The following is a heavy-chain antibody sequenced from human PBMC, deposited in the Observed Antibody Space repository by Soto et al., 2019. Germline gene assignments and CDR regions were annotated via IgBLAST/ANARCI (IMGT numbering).Heavy chain of an antibody. CDR2: IDSSGGT. D-gene: IGHD3-10*01. J-gene: IGHJ6*02. CDR1: DDSSSSYK. Sequence: QVQLQESGPGLVKPSETLSLTCTVSDDSSSSYKWSWIRQPPGRRLEWIGYIDSSGGTSYNPSLQSRVNISVDTDTKQFSLELSSVTPADTAVYYCVRQGFGRLHGLVDVWGQGTTVTVSS. V-gene: IGHV4-59*08. CDR3: VRQGFGRLHGLVDV.